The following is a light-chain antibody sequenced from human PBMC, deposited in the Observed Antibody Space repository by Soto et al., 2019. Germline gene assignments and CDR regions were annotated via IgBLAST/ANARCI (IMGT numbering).Light chain of an antibody. Sequence: DIEMTQSPSSLSASVGDRVTITCQASQDIYNSLNWYQQIPGKAPKLLIYDASTLETGVSSRFRGSGSGTDFTFTISSLQPQDIGTYYCQQYESLPYTFGRGTKLEIK. CDR3: QQYESLPYT. CDR2: DAS. V-gene: IGKV1-33*01. CDR1: QDIYNS. J-gene: IGKJ2*01.